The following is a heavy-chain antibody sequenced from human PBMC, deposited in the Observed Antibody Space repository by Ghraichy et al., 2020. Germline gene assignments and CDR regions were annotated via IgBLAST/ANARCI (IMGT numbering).Heavy chain of an antibody. CDR1: GGSISRYY. CDR2: IYYSGST. V-gene: IGHV4-59*01. D-gene: IGHD2-15*01. CDR3: VKSLQDDWYFDL. J-gene: IGHJ2*01. Sequence: SETLSLTCTVSGGSISRYYWSWIRQPPGKGLEWIGYIYYSGSTNYNPSLKSRVTISLDTSKNQFSLKLSSVTAADTAVYFCVKSLQDDWYFDLWGRGTLVTVSS.